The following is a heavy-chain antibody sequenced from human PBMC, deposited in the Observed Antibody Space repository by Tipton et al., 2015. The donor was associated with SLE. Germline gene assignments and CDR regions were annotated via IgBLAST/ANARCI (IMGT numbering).Heavy chain of an antibody. CDR2: IYYSGST. J-gene: IGHJ4*02. Sequence: TLSLTCAVSGYSISSGYYWGWIRQPPGKGLAWIGYIYYSGSTYYNPSLKSRVTISVDTSKNQFSLKLSSVTAADTAVYYCARGGGSNEGYFDYWGQGTLVTDSS. D-gene: IGHD2-15*01. CDR3: ARGGGSNEGYFDY. CDR1: GYSISSGYY. V-gene: IGHV4-38-2*01.